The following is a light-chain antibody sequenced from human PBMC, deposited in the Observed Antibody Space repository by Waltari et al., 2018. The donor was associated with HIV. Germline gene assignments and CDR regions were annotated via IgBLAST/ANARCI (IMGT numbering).Light chain of an antibody. V-gene: IGLV2-14*01. CDR1: TSAIGIYDL. CDR2: GVN. J-gene: IGLJ2*01. CDR3: SSYTDSDSLL. Sequence: QSALTQPASVSGSPGQSITISCTGDTSAIGIYDLVPWYQKYPDKAPRLIMYGVNTRPSGISNRFSGSKSGNTASLTISALQGDDEADYYCSSYTDSDSLLFGGGTKLTVL.